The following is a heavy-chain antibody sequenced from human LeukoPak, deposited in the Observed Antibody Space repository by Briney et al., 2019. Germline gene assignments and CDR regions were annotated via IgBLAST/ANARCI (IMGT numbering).Heavy chain of an antibody. CDR3: ARDRAVAAAWYFDL. Sequence: ASVKVSCKASGYTFTTYSINWVRQAPGQGLEWMGWISAYNGNTNYAQKLQGRVTMTTDTSTSTAYMELRSLRSDDTAVYYCARDRAVAAAWYFDLWGRGTLVTVSS. V-gene: IGHV1-18*01. CDR2: ISAYNGNT. J-gene: IGHJ2*01. D-gene: IGHD6-19*01. CDR1: GYTFTTYS.